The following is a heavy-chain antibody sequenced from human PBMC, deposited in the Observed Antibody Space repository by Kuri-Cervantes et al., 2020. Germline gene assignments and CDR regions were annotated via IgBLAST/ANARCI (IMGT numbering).Heavy chain of an antibody. CDR2: ISYDGSNK. Sequence: GESLKISCAASGFTFSSYAMHWVRQAPGKGLEWVAVISYDGSNKYYADSVKGRFTISGDNSKNTLYLQMNSLRAEDTAVYYCAKDRSASPMIVVVITDYWGQGTLVTVSS. CDR3: AKDRSASPMIVVVITDY. D-gene: IGHD3-22*01. V-gene: IGHV3-30-3*01. J-gene: IGHJ4*02. CDR1: GFTFSSYA.